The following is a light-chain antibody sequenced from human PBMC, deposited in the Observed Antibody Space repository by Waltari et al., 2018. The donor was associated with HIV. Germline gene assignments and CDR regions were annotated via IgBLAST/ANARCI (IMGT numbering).Light chain of an antibody. CDR3: QQYSGT. CDR2: GAS. J-gene: IGKJ1*01. CDR1: QSLSSN. V-gene: IGKV3-15*01. Sequence: EVVMTQSPATLSVSPGERATPSCRASQSLSSNLVWYQQKPGQAPRLLIYGASTRATGIPARFSGSGSETEFTRTISSLQSEDFAVYYCQQYSGTFGQGTKVEIK.